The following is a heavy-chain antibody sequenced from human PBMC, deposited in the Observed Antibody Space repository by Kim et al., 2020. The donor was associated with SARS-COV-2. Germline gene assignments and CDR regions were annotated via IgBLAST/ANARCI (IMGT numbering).Heavy chain of an antibody. J-gene: IGHJ4*02. CDR3: ARDRATTILLDH. Sequence: SETLSLTCTVSGGSLISYYWNWIRQSPGKGLEWIGYVDYSGNTNYNPSLSSRVTISIDKSKSQFSLKLNSVTAADTAVFYCARDRATTILLDHWGQGIMVTVSS. CDR1: GGSLISYY. D-gene: IGHD4-4*01. V-gene: IGHV4-59*01. CDR2: VDYSGNT.